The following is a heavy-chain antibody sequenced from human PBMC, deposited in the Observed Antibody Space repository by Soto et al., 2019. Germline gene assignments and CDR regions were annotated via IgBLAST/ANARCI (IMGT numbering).Heavy chain of an antibody. CDR2: IYHTGAT. J-gene: IGHJ4*02. V-gene: IGHV4-59*01. CDR1: GGSISSYY. D-gene: IGHD4-17*01. Sequence: PSETLSLTCTVSGGSISSYYWSWIRQPPGKGLEWIGYIYHTGATIYNPSFKSRVTMSVDTSQNQISLQLSSVTAADTAVYYCARTTVTIYFDFWGQGTLVTVSS. CDR3: ARTTVTIYFDF.